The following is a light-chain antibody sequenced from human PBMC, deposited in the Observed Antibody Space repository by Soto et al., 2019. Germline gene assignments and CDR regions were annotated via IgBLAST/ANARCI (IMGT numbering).Light chain of an antibody. Sequence: DILLTQSPATLSVSPGETATLSCRASQNVLSDLAWYQHKPGQAPRLLVYGATTRDTDAPAKFRGRGSGTEFSLTLSSLQSEDSATYDCQQYRSWPRTFGQGSKVEI. J-gene: IGKJ1*01. CDR3: QQYRSWPRT. CDR1: QNVLSD. CDR2: GAT. V-gene: IGKV3-15*01.